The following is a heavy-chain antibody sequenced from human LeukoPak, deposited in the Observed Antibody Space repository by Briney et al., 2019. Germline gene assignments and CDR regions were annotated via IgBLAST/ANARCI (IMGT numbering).Heavy chain of an antibody. CDR1: GFTVSSNY. D-gene: IGHD1-26*01. V-gene: IGHV3-53*01. CDR2: IYSGGTT. CDR3: AREGSGTYSFDF. Sequence: PGGSLRLSCVASGFTVSSNYMNWVRQAPGKGLEWVSAIYSGGTTYYADSVKGRFTISRDNSKNTLYLQMNSLRAEDTAVYYCAREGSGTYSFDFWGQGTLVSVSS. J-gene: IGHJ4*02.